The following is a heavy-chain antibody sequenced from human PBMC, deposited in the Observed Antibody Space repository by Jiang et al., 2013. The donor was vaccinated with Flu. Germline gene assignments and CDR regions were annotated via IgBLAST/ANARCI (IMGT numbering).Heavy chain of an antibody. CDR3: ARSDYGDLGFDY. V-gene: IGHV4-39*01. CDR1: GGSISSSSYY. J-gene: IGHJ4*02. CDR2: IYYSGRH. D-gene: IGHD4-17*01. Sequence: TLSLTCTVSGGSISSSSYYWGVDPPAPTGRGVEWIGSIYYSGRHLLQPVPSKSRVTISVDTSKNQFSLKLSSVTAADTAVYYCARSDYGDLGFDYWGQGTLVTVSS.